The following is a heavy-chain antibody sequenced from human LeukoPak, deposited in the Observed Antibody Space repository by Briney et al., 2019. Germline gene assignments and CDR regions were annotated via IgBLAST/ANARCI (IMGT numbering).Heavy chain of an antibody. CDR3: VRAVGYCSSTSCWHFDY. J-gene: IGHJ4*02. CDR2: IYTSGST. D-gene: IGHD2-2*01. Sequence: SETLSLTCTVSGGSISSYYWSWIRQPAGKGLEWIGRIYTSGSTNYNPSLKSRVTMSVDTSKNQFSLKLSSVTAADTAVYYCVRAVGYCSSTSCWHFDYWGQGTLVTVSS. CDR1: GGSISSYY. V-gene: IGHV4-4*07.